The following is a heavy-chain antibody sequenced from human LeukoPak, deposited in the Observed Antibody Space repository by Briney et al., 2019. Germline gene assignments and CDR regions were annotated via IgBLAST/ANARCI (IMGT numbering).Heavy chain of an antibody. CDR1: EFTVSNYA. D-gene: IGHD1-14*01. CDR3: AKGSGINHYHWIDP. V-gene: IGHV3-23*01. Sequence: GGSLRLSCAASEFTVSNYAMNWVRQAPGKGLEWVSGISGGGGSTYYADSVKGRFTISRDNSKNTLYLQMDSLRAEDTALYYCAKGSGINHYHWIDPWGQGTLVTVSS. J-gene: IGHJ5*02. CDR2: ISGGGGST.